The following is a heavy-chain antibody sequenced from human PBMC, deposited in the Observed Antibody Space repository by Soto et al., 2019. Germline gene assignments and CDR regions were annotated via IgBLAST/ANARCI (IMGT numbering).Heavy chain of an antibody. CDR2: IGTAGDT. CDR3: ARDCGSGWYGGGIVRYFDL. D-gene: IGHD6-19*01. V-gene: IGHV3-13*01. J-gene: IGHJ2*01. CDR1: GFTFSSYD. Sequence: PGGSLRLSCAASGFTFSSYDMHWVRQATGKGLEWVSAIGTAGDTYYPGSVRGRFTISRENAKNSLYLQMNSLRAGDTAVYYCARDCGSGWYGGGIVRYFDLWGRGTLVTVSS.